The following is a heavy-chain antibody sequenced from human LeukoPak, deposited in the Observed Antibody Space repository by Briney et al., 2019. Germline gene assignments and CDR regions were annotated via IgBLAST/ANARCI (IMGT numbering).Heavy chain of an antibody. CDR3: AKRLSFGVAIGDFDY. D-gene: IGHD3-3*01. V-gene: IGHV3-23*01. J-gene: IGHJ4*02. CDR2: ISGSGDST. CDR1: GFTFSNYA. Sequence: GSLRLSCAASGFTFSNYAMSWVRQAPGKGLEWVSAISGSGDSTYYADSVKGRFTISRDSSMETLYLQMNSLRAEDTATYFCAKRLSFGVAIGDFDYWGQGTLVTVSS.